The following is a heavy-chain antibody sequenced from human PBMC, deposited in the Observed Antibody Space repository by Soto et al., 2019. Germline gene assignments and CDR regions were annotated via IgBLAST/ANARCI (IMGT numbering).Heavy chain of an antibody. CDR2: LIPLFGTT. Sequence: QVQLVQSGAEVKKPGSSVKVSCEASGGTFSGHAISWVRQAPGQGPEWMGGLIPLFGTTQHAQNFQDRLTITAEKATSTAYMELTSLRFADTAIYYCARGPNWGYRFDSWGQGTLVTVSS. CDR3: ARGPNWGYRFDS. J-gene: IGHJ4*02. CDR1: GGTFSGHA. D-gene: IGHD7-27*01. V-gene: IGHV1-69*06.